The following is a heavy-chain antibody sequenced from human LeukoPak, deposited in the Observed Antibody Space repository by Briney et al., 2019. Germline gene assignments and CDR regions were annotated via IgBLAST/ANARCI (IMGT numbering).Heavy chain of an antibody. CDR3: ARGHESSPSYDF. D-gene: IGHD3/OR15-3a*01. CDR1: GYTFIDYY. Sequence: ALVKVSCKTSGYTFIDYYVLWVRQAPGQGLEWLGWINSNSGGTKYAQEFQGRVTMTRDTSTTTAYMELSGLRSDDTAVYYCARGHESSPSYDFWSQGTLVTVSS. V-gene: IGHV1-2*02. CDR2: INSNSGGT. J-gene: IGHJ1*01.